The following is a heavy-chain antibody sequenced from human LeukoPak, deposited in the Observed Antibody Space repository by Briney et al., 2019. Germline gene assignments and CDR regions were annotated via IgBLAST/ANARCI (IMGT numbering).Heavy chain of an antibody. D-gene: IGHD5-12*01. CDR2: INPSGGST. CDR3: ARGAPTTRIGAGRFDY. CDR1: GYTFTSYY. Sequence: ASVKVSCKASGYTFTSYYMHWVRQAPGQGLEWMGIINPSGGSTSYAQKFQGRVTMTRDMYTNTVYMDLSSLRSEDTATYYCARGAPTTRIGAGRFDYWGQGSLLTVAS. J-gene: IGHJ4*02. V-gene: IGHV1-46*01.